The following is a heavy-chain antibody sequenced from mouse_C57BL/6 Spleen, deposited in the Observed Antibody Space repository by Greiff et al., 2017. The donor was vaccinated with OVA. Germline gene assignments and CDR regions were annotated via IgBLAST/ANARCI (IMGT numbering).Heavy chain of an antibody. CDR3: ARATVGAYWYFDV. Sequence: EVHLVESGGGLVKPGGSLKLSCAASGFTFSSYAMSWVRQTPEKRLEWVATISDGGSYTYYPDNVKGRFTISRDNAKNNLYLQMSHLKSEDTAMYYCARATVGAYWYFDVWGTGTTVTVSS. V-gene: IGHV5-4*01. CDR2: ISDGGSYT. J-gene: IGHJ1*03. D-gene: IGHD1-1*01. CDR1: GFTFSSYA.